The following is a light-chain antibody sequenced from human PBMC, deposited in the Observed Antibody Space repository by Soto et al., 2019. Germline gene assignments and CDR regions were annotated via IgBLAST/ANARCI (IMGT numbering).Light chain of an antibody. V-gene: IGKV1-5*01. CDR2: DAS. Sequence: DIPMTQSPSTLPASVGDRVTITCRASQSLSGWLAWYQQKPGKAPKLLIFDASTLESGVPSRFSGSGSGTDFTLTISSLQPDDFATYYCQQYNSYSTFGQGTKVEIK. CDR1: QSLSGW. J-gene: IGKJ1*01. CDR3: QQYNSYST.